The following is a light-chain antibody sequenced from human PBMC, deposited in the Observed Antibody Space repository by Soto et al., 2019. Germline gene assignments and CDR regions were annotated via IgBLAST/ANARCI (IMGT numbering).Light chain of an antibody. Sequence: QLVLTQSSSASASLGSSVKLTCILSSGHSTYIIAWHQQQPGKAPRFLMTLDRSGNYNRGSGVPDRFSGSSSGADRYLTISNLQFEDEGDYYCETWYSNTHKVFGGGTKLTVL. CDR3: ETWYSNTHKV. CDR2: LDRSGNY. CDR1: SGHSTYI. J-gene: IGLJ3*02. V-gene: IGLV4-60*02.